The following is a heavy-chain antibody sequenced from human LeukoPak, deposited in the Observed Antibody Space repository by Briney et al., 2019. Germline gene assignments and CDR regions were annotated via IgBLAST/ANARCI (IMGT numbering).Heavy chain of an antibody. V-gene: IGHV4-39*01. CDR3: ARYTTHFDY. CDR2: IFYSGST. CDR1: GGSIRNSDYYISNSDYY. Sequence: SETLSLTCTVSGGSIRNSDYYISNSDYYWGWIRQPPGKGLEWIGSIFYSGSTYYNPSLKSRVTISVDTSKNQFSLQLTSVTAADTAFYYCARYTTHFDYWGQGTLVTVSS. J-gene: IGHJ4*02. D-gene: IGHD1-1*01.